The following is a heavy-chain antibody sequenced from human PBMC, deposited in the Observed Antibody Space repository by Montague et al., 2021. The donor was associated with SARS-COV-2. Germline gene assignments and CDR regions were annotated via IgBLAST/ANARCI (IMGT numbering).Heavy chain of an antibody. Sequence: SETLSLTCTVSGGPLSISGYYWSWIRQPPGKGLEWIGTTYYSGTSYLNPPLNSRATMSVDPSKNQFSLKLTSVTAADTALYYCTGMVSPDGVLIGELPDGYYIDIWGQGTPVTVSS. V-gene: IGHV4-39*07. J-gene: IGHJ4*02. D-gene: IGHD3-10*01. CDR1: GGPLSISGYY. CDR2: TYYSGTS. CDR3: TGMVSPDGVLIGELPDGYYIDI.